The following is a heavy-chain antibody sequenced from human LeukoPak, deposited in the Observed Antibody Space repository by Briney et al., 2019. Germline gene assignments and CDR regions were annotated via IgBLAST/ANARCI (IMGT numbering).Heavy chain of an antibody. CDR2: FYPNCGNT. CDR3: AREGRSGAIAAAGTYNWFDP. V-gene: IGHV1-2*02. CDR1: GYTFTGYYGYY. Sequence: ASVKDSCKASGYTFTGYYGYYMDWVGQAPGQGLEGMGWFYPNCGNTKYAQKFQGRVTMTRDTSISTDYMELSSLRSDDTAVDYCAREGRSGAIAAAGTYNWFDPWGQGALVTVSS. J-gene: IGHJ5*02. D-gene: IGHD6-13*01.